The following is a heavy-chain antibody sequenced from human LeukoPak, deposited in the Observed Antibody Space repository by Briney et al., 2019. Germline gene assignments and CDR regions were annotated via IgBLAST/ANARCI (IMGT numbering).Heavy chain of an antibody. Sequence: ASVKVSCKASGGTFSSYAISWVRQAPGQGLEWMGGIIPIFGTANYAQKFQGRVTITADKSTSTAYMELSSLRSEDTAVYYCARDAHPGHPLDYWGQGTLVTVSS. CDR2: IIPIFGTA. J-gene: IGHJ4*02. CDR3: ARDAHPGHPLDY. V-gene: IGHV1-69*06. CDR1: GGTFSSYA.